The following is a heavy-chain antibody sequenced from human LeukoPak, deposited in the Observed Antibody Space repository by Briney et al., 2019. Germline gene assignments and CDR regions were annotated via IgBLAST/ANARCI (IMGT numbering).Heavy chain of an antibody. CDR1: VYTFTYYY. CDR3: ARDRTISLGTSKEIKYITIFDY. D-gene: IGHD3-3*01. Sequence: ASVTVSFMSSVYTFTYYYMHWVRQAPGQGLEWMGWINPNSGGTNYVQKFQGRVTMTRDTSISTAYMELSRLRSDDTAVYYCARDRTISLGTSKEIKYITIFDYWGQGTLVTVSS. J-gene: IGHJ4*02. CDR2: INPNSGGT. V-gene: IGHV1-2*02.